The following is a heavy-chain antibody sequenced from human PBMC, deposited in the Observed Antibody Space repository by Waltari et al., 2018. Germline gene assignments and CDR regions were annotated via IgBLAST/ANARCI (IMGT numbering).Heavy chain of an antibody. CDR3: ADSGSYYGLFDY. CDR1: GYSISSGYY. Sequence: QVQLQESGPGLVKPSETLSLTCAVSGYSISSGYYWGWIRQPPGKGLEWIGSIYHSGSTYYNPSLKSRVTISVDTSKNQFSLKLSSVTAADTAVYYCADSGSYYGLFDYWGQGTLVIVSS. J-gene: IGHJ4*02. CDR2: IYHSGST. V-gene: IGHV4-38-2*01. D-gene: IGHD1-26*01.